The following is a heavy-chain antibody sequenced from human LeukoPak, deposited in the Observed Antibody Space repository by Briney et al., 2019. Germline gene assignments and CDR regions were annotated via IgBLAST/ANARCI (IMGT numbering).Heavy chain of an antibody. J-gene: IGHJ3*02. V-gene: IGHV1-24*01. D-gene: IGHD5-12*01. CDR1: GYTLTELS. Sequence: ASVKVSCKVSGYTLTELSMHWVRQAPGKGLEWMGGFDPEDGETIYAQKFQGRVTMTEDTSTDTAYVELSSLRSEDTAVYYCATGYRAPDAFDIWGQGTMVTVSS. CDR2: FDPEDGET. CDR3: ATGYRAPDAFDI.